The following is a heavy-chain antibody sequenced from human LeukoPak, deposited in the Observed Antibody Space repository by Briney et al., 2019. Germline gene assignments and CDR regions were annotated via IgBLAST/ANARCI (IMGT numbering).Heavy chain of an antibody. J-gene: IGHJ2*01. CDR3: ARLGAIVVVPDAMPDWYCDL. Sequence: GESLKISWKGAGYLFTNYWIGLVRQTPGKGLEWMGMIYPSDSDSIYSPSFQGQVTISADKSISTAYLQCSSLKASDTAIYCCARLGAIVVVPDAMPDWYCDLWGRGTLVTV. CDR2: IYPSDSDS. D-gene: IGHD2-2*01. CDR1: GYLFTNYW. V-gene: IGHV5-51*01.